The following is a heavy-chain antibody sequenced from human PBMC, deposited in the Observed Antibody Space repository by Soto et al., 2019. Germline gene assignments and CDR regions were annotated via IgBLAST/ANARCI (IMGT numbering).Heavy chain of an antibody. D-gene: IGHD2-2*01. V-gene: IGHV1-46*01. CDR1: GYTFTSYY. J-gene: IGHJ6*02. CDR3: ARDLPGRYCSSTSCLPYYYYGMDV. CDR2: INPSGGST. Sequence: GASVKVSCKASGYTFTSYYMHWVRQAPGQGLEWMGIINPSGGSTSYAQKFQGRVTMTRDTSTSTVYMELSSLRSEDTAVYYCARDLPGRYCSSTSCLPYYYYGMDVWGQGTTVTVSS.